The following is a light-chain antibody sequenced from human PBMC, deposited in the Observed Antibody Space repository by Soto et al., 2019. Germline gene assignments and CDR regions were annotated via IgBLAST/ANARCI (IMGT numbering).Light chain of an antibody. CDR2: GAS. V-gene: IGKV3-20*01. CDR1: QSVSSSY. J-gene: IGKJ1*01. CDR3: QKYNNWPPET. Sequence: EIVLTQSPGTLSLSPGERATLSCRASQSVSSSYLAWYQRKPGQAPRLLIYGASSRATGIPDRFSGGGSGTDFTLTISRLEPEDFAVYYCQKYNNWPPETFGQGTKVDIK.